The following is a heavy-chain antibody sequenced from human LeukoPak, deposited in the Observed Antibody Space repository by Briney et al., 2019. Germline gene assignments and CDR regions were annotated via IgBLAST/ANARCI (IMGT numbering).Heavy chain of an antibody. J-gene: IGHJ4*02. CDR1: GGSISSYY. Sequence: KPSETLSLTCTVSGGSISSYYWSWIRQPAGKGLERIGRIYTSGSTNYNPSLKSRVTMSVDTSKNQFSLKLSSVTAADTAVYYCARDPAGYSSGWSSDYWGQGTLVTVSS. CDR3: ARDPAGYSSGWSSDY. D-gene: IGHD6-19*01. CDR2: IYTSGST. V-gene: IGHV4-4*07.